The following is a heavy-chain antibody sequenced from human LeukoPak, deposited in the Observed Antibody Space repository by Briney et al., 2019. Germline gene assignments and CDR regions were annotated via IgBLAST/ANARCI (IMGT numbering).Heavy chain of an antibody. V-gene: IGHV1-2*02. Sequence: GASVKVSCKASEYTFSVYHIHWVRQAPGQGLEWMAWINPDSGDTNYAQKFQGRVTMTRDTSISTAYMEVSSLRSDDTAVYYCARNRYGYNFGYWAQGTLVTVSS. CDR2: INPDSGDT. D-gene: IGHD5-24*01. J-gene: IGHJ4*02. CDR3: ARNRYGYNFGY. CDR1: EYTFSVYH.